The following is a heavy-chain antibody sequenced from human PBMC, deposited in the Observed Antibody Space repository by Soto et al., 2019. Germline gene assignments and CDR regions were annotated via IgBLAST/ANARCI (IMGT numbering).Heavy chain of an antibody. Sequence: QVQLVQSGAEVKKPGASVKVSCKASGYTFTSYGISWVRQAPGQGLEWMGWISAYNGNTNYAQKLKGRGTMTTDTSTSTAYMELRSLRSDDTAVYYCARVRCSGGSCYSSTYYYYYYMDVWGTGTTVTVSS. D-gene: IGHD2-15*01. CDR1: GYTFTSYG. CDR3: ARVRCSGGSCYSSTYYYYYYMDV. CDR2: ISAYNGNT. V-gene: IGHV1-18*01. J-gene: IGHJ6*03.